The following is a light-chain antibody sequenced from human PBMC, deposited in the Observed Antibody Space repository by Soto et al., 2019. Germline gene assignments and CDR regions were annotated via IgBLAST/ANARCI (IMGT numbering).Light chain of an antibody. V-gene: IGLV2-14*01. CDR3: VSYTTSASYV. CDR1: SSDVGNYIF. CDR2: DIN. Sequence: QSALTQPASVSGSPGQLITISCTGTSSDVGNYIFVSWYRQHPGKAPKLMIYDINNRPSGVSNRFSGSKSGNTASLTISGLQAEDEADYYCVSYTTSASYVFGTGTKLTVL. J-gene: IGLJ1*01.